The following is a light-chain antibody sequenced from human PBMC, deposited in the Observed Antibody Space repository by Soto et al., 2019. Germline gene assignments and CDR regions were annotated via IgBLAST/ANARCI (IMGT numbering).Light chain of an antibody. Sequence: EIVMTQSQVTLSVSPGERATLSCRASQSVSGNLAWYQQKPGQAPRLLIYGVSARATGIPARFSGSGFGTEFTLTISSLQSEDFALYYCQQYNFWPETFGQGAKVDIK. CDR2: GVS. CDR3: QQYNFWPET. J-gene: IGKJ1*01. V-gene: IGKV3-15*01. CDR1: QSVSGN.